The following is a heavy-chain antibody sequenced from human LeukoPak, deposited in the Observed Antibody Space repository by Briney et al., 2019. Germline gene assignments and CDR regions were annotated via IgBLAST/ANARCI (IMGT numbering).Heavy chain of an antibody. V-gene: IGHV4-34*01. CDR2: INHSGST. D-gene: IGHD3-10*01. Sequence: SETLSLTCAVYGGSFSGYYWSWIRQPPGKGLEWIGEINHSGSTNYNPSLKSRVTLSVDTSKNQFSLKLSSVTAADTAVYYCARGRSVWFGECRIDYWGQGTLVTVSS. CDR1: GGSFSGYY. J-gene: IGHJ4*02. CDR3: ARGRSVWFGECRIDY.